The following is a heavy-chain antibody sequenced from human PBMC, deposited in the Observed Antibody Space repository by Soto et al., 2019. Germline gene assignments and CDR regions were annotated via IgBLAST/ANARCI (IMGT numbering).Heavy chain of an antibody. CDR1: SGSISSSNW. D-gene: IGHD3-16*02. Sequence: SETLSLTCAVSSGSISSSNWWSWVRQPPGKGLEWIGEIYHSGSTNYNPSLKSRVTISVDKSKNQFSLKLSSVTAADTAVYYCARVHPAMITFGGVIVQGGFDYWGQGTLVTVSS. V-gene: IGHV4-4*02. J-gene: IGHJ4*02. CDR3: ARVHPAMITFGGVIVQGGFDY. CDR2: IYHSGST.